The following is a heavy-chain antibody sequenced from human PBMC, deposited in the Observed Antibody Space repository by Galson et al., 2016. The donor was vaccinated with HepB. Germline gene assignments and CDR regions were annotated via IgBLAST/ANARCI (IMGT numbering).Heavy chain of an antibody. J-gene: IGHJ4*02. CDR1: GGSISSGDHY. V-gene: IGHV4-30-4*01. CDR3: ARVFDGSDYYFDGRCYFDY. CDR2: IYYSGRT. Sequence: LSLTCSVSGGSISSGDHYWSWIRQPPGKGLEWIGYIYYSGRTHYNPSLKSRVIMSVDTSQNQFSLKLSSVNAADTAVYYCARVFDGSDYYFDGRCYFDYWGQGTLVTVSS. D-gene: IGHD3-22*01.